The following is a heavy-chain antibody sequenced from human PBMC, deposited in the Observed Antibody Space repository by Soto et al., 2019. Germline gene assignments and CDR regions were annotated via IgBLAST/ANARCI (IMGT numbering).Heavy chain of an antibody. V-gene: IGHV3-33*01. Sequence: GGSLRLSCAASGFTFSSYGMHWVRQAPGKGLEWVAVIWYDGSNKYYADSVKGRFTISRDNSKNTLYLQMNSLRAEDTAVYYCATDDFWSGYPTLDYWGQGTLVTVSS. CDR2: IWYDGSNK. CDR3: ATDDFWSGYPTLDY. J-gene: IGHJ4*02. D-gene: IGHD3-3*01. CDR1: GFTFSSYG.